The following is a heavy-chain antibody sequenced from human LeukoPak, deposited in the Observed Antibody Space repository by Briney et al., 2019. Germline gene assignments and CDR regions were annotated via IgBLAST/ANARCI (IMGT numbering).Heavy chain of an antibody. J-gene: IGHJ6*02. V-gene: IGHV3-23*01. CDR1: GFTFSSYW. CDR2: ISGSGAST. D-gene: IGHD2-15*01. Sequence: GGSLRLSCAASGFTFSSYWMSWVRQAPGKGLEWISGISGSGASTYYADSVTGRFTISRDNSRNTLYLRMNSLRAEDTAVYYCARVTCSGGSCYYYYYGMDVWGQGTTVTVSS. CDR3: ARVTCSGGSCYYYYYGMDV.